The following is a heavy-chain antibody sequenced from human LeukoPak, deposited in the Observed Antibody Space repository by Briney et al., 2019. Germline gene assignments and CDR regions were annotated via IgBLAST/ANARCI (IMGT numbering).Heavy chain of an antibody. Sequence: GGSLRLSCAASGFTFSSYSMNWVRQAPGKGLEWVSYISSSSSTIYYADSVKGRFTISRDNAKNSLYLQMNSLRAEDTAVYYCASRNYDFWSGPLDVWGKGTTVTVSS. CDR3: ASRNYDFWSGPLDV. D-gene: IGHD3-3*01. CDR2: ISSSSSTI. CDR1: GFTFSSYS. J-gene: IGHJ6*04. V-gene: IGHV3-48*01.